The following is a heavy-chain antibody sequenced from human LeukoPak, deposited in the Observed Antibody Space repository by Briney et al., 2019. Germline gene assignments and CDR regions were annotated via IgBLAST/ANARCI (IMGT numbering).Heavy chain of an antibody. V-gene: IGHV4-39*07. J-gene: IGHJ6*03. Sequence: SETLSLTCTVSGGSISNSSYYWGWIRQPPGKGLEWIGSIYYSGSTYYNPSLKSRVTISVDTSKKQFSLKLSSVTAADTALYYCARDQRSGYSGYDYYYYYYMDVWGKGTTVTVSS. D-gene: IGHD5-12*01. CDR1: GGSISNSSYY. CDR3: ARDQRSGYSGYDYYYYYYMDV. CDR2: IYYSGST.